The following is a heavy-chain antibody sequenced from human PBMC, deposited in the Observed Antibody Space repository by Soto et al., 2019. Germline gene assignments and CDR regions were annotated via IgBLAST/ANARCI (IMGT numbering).Heavy chain of an antibody. J-gene: IGHJ4*02. CDR3: ARRGYHYDTRGYYYYFDY. V-gene: IGHV5-51*01. D-gene: IGHD3-22*01. CDR2: IYPADSNT. CDR1: GYSFTSYW. Sequence: GESLKISCKGFGYSFTSYWIGWVRQKPGKGLEWMGLIYPADSNTRYSPSFQGQVTVSADKSITTAYLQWNSLKASDTAMYYCARRGYHYDTRGYYYYFDYWGQGTLVTVSS.